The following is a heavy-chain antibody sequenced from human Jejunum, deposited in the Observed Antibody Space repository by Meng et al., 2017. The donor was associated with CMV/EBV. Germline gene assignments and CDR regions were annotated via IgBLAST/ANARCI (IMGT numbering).Heavy chain of an antibody. V-gene: IGHV4-59*11. CDR1: GDSLSSHY. D-gene: IGHD3-3*01. CDR3: ARDLDPYDFWAWFDP. J-gene: IGHJ5*02. Sequence: GDSLSSHYWTWIRQPPGKGLEWIGYIYYNGDTNYNPSLKSRATISVDTSKNQFSLRLNSVTAADTAVYYCARDLDPYDFWAWFDPWGLGTLVTVSS. CDR2: IYYNGDT.